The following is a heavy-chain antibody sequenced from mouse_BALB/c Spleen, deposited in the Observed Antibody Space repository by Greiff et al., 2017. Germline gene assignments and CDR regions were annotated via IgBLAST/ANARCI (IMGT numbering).Heavy chain of an antibody. CDR1: GFTFSSYA. Sequence: EVQLVESGGGLVKPGGSLKLSCAASGFTFSSYAMSWVRQTPEKRLEWVASISSGGSTYYPDSVKGRFTISRDNARNILYLQMSSLRSEDTAMYYCTMITTGYAMDYWGQGTSGTVSS. J-gene: IGHJ4*01. D-gene: IGHD2-4*01. CDR3: TMITTGYAMDY. V-gene: IGHV5-6-5*01. CDR2: ISSGGST.